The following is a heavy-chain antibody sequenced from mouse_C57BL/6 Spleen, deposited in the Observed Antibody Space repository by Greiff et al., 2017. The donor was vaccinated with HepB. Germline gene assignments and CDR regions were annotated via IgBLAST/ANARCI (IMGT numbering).Heavy chain of an antibody. Sequence: LKESVAELVRPGASVKLSCTASGFNIKNTYMHWVKQRPEQGLEWIGRIDPANGNTKYAPKFQGKATITADTSSNTAYLQLSSLTSEDTAIYYCARGTTVVAPGYAMDYWGQGTSVTVSS. V-gene: IGHV14-3*01. CDR2: IDPANGNT. J-gene: IGHJ4*01. D-gene: IGHD1-1*01. CDR1: GFNIKNTY. CDR3: ARGTTVVAPGYAMDY.